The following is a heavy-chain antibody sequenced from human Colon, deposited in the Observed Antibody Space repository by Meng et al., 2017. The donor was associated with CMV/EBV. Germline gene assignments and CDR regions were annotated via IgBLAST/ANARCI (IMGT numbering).Heavy chain of an antibody. V-gene: IGHV1-46*02. D-gene: IGHD2/OR15-2a*01. Sequence: CKASGYTFDNYYMQWVRRAPGQGLERMGIINPVSGSTTYAQKFRDTVTVTRDTSTHTVYMEVRSLRSEDTAVYYCARGSFYDKPDFWGQGTLVTVSS. CDR1: GYTFDNYY. CDR3: ARGSFYDKPDF. J-gene: IGHJ4*02. CDR2: INPVSGST.